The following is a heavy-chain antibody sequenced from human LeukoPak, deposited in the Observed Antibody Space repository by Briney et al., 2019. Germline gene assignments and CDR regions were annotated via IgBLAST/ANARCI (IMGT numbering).Heavy chain of an antibody. D-gene: IGHD6-19*01. V-gene: IGHV3-53*01. CDR1: GSSDSSSY. CDR2: ISNGGST. J-gene: IGHJ6*02. Sequence: GGSLRLSRAASGSSDSSSYMSWVRQAPGKGLEWVSVISNGGSTYYADSVKGRFTISRDTSKNTLYLQMNSLRAEDTAMYYCATESDSGWYYYAMDVWGQGTTVTVSS. CDR3: ATESDSGWYYYAMDV.